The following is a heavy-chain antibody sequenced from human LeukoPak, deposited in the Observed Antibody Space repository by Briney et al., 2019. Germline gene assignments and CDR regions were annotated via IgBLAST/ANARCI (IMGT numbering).Heavy chain of an antibody. V-gene: IGHV3-21*01. CDR2: ISSSSSYI. J-gene: IGHJ6*03. CDR3: ARVRKDIQSMVRGQNYYYYMDV. CDR1: GFTFSSYS. D-gene: IGHD3-10*01. Sequence: PGGSLRLSCAASGFTFSSYSMNWVRQAPGRGLEWVSSISSSSSYIYYTDSVKGRFTISRDNAKNSLYLQMNSLRVEDTAVYYCARVRKDIQSMVRGQNYYYYMDVWGKGTTVTISS.